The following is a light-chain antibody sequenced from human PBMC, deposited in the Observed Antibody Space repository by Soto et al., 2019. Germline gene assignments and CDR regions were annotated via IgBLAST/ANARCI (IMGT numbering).Light chain of an antibody. J-gene: IGKJ5*01. CDR1: QGISNF. CDR2: AAS. CDR3: QQLNSFPIT. Sequence: DNQMTQSPSSLSASVGERVTITCRASQGISNFLAWYKQKPGKAPKLLIYAASTLQSGVPSRFSGSGSGTEFTLTITSLQPEDFATYYCQQLNSFPITFGQGTDWRL. V-gene: IGKV1-9*01.